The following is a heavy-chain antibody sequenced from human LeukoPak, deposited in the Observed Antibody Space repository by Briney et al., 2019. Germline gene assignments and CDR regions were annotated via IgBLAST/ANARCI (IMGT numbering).Heavy chain of an antibody. CDR1: GYTFTGYY. Sequence: ASVKVSCKASGYTFTGYYMHWVRQAPGQGLEWMGWINPNSGGTNYAQKFQGWVTMTRDTSISTAYMELSRLRSDDTAVYYCARGTTRIATIKYYPDYWGQGTLVTVSS. J-gene: IGHJ4*02. CDR2: INPNSGGT. D-gene: IGHD1-7*01. V-gene: IGHV1-2*04. CDR3: ARGTTRIATIKYYPDY.